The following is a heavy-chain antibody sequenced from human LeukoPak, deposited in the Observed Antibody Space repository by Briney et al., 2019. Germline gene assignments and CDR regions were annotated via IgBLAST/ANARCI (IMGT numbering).Heavy chain of an antibody. CDR3: ARAQQYNLSLPPKYYYYMDV. J-gene: IGHJ6*03. V-gene: IGHV3-23*01. D-gene: IGHD1-14*01. Sequence: GGSLRLSCAASGFTFSSYAMSWVRQAPGKGLEWVSAISGSGGSTYYADSVKGRFTISRDNSKNTLYLQMNSLRAEDTAVYYCARAQQYNLSLPPKYYYYMDVWGRGTTVTVSS. CDR1: GFTFSSYA. CDR2: ISGSGGST.